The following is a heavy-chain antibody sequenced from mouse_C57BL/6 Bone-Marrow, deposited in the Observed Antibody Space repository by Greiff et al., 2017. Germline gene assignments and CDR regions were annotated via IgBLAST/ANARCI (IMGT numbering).Heavy chain of an antibody. CDR2: INPSSGYT. J-gene: IGHJ2*01. V-gene: IGHV1-7*01. D-gene: IGHD2-3*01. CDR3: ARLDGCEGAPFDY. CDR1: GYTFTSYW. Sequence: QVQLQQSGAELAKPGASVKLSCKASGYTFTSYWMHWVKQRPGQGLEWIGYINPSSGYTKYNQKFKDKATSTADKSSSTAYMQLSSLTYEDSAVYYCARLDGCEGAPFDYWGQGTTLTVSS.